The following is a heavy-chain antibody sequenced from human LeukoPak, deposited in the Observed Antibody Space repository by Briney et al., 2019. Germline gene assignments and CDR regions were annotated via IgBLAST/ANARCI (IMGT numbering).Heavy chain of an antibody. CDR2: IFTSGST. Sequence: PSETLSLTCNVPGVSISSYYWNWIRQPAGKGLEWIGRIFTSGSTNYNPSLKSRVSISVDKSKNQLSLKLRSVTAADTAVYFCARDDGNSRSWYYFDYWGQGTLATVSS. CDR1: GVSISSYY. CDR3: ARDDGNSRSWYYFDY. D-gene: IGHD6-13*01. V-gene: IGHV4-4*07. J-gene: IGHJ4*02.